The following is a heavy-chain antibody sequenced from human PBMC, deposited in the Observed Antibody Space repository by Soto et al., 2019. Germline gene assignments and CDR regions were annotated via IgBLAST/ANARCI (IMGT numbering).Heavy chain of an antibody. V-gene: IGHV3-23*01. Sequence: GGSLRLSCAASGFTFSSYAMSWVRQAPGKGLEWVSAISGSGGSTYYADSVKGRFTISRDNSKNTLYLQMNSLRAEDTAVYYCAKAKRTTVTIRGGEWDYWGQGTLVTVSS. CDR1: GFTFSSYA. J-gene: IGHJ4*02. D-gene: IGHD4-17*01. CDR2: ISGSGGST. CDR3: AKAKRTTVTIRGGEWDY.